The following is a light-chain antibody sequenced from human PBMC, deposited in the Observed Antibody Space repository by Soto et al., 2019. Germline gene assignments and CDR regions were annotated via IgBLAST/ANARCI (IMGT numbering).Light chain of an antibody. Sequence: QPVLTQSPSASASLGASVKLTCTLSSGHSSYAIAWHQQQPEKGPRYLMKLNSDGSHSKGDGIPDRFSGSSSGAERYLTISGLQSEDEADYYCQTWGTGIPWVCGGGTKLTVL. CDR1: SGHSSYA. CDR3: QTWGTGIPWV. J-gene: IGLJ3*02. V-gene: IGLV4-69*01. CDR2: LNSDGSH.